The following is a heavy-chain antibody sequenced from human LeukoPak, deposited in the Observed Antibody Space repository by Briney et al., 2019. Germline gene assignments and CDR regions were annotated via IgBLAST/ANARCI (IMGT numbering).Heavy chain of an antibody. V-gene: IGHV1-18*01. Sequence: ASVKVPCKASGYTFSSFGINWVRQAPGQGLEWMGWISAYDGSTKYTQKFQGRVTMATDTSTTTAYMELRSLRSDDTAVYYCARGRISSGWFAHFDYWGQGTLVTVSS. CDR3: ARGRISSGWFAHFDY. J-gene: IGHJ4*02. CDR2: ISAYDGST. CDR1: GYTFSSFG. D-gene: IGHD6-19*01.